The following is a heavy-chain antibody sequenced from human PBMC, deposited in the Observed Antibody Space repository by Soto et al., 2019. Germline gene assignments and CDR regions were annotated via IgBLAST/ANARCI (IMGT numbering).Heavy chain of an antibody. D-gene: IGHD5-18*01. J-gene: IGHJ6*02. CDR2: INHSGST. Sequence: SETLSLTCAVYGGSFSGYYWSWIRRPPGKGLEWIGEINHSGSTNYNPSLKSRVTISVDTSKNQFSLKLSSVTAADTAVYYCAKGRGGYSYGYLHDYGMDVWSQGTMVTVSS. CDR3: AKGRGGYSYGYLHDYGMDV. CDR1: GGSFSGYY. V-gene: IGHV4-34*01.